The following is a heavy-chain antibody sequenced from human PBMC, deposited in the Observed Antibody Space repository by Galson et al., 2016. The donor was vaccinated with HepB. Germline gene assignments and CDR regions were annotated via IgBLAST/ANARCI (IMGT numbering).Heavy chain of an antibody. J-gene: IGHJ5*02. CDR1: GYTFNTYD. D-gene: IGHD2-2*01. CDR2: ISTYKGNT. CDR3: ARVPSTYFSGTSCLFDT. Sequence: SVKVSCKASGYTFNTYDISWVRQAPGQGLEWMGIISTYKGNTNYAQDFQGRVTVTTDTSTSTAYMELRSLRSDDTAVYYCARVPSTYFSGTSCLFDTWGQGTLVTVSS. V-gene: IGHV1-18*01.